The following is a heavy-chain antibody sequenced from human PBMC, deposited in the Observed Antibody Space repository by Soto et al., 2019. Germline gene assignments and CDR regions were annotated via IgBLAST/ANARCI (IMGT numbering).Heavy chain of an antibody. J-gene: IGHJ6*02. CDR1: GFTVSSNF. CDR2: IYSGGST. V-gene: IGHV3-53*05. CDR3: ARETPNGPGHYYAMDV. Sequence: PGGSLRLSCVASGFTVSSNFMTWVRQAPGKGLEWVSVIYSGGSTYYADSVKGRFTISRDSSKNTVFLQMNSLRGEDTAVYFCARETPNGPGHYYAMDVWGQGATVTVSS. D-gene: IGHD1-1*01.